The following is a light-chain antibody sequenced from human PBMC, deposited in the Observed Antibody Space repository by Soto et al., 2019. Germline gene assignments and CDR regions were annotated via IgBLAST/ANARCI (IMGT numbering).Light chain of an antibody. CDR3: QQYGSSPLT. CDR1: QSVRSTF. CDR2: AAS. J-gene: IGKJ4*01. V-gene: IGKV3-20*01. Sequence: EIVLTQSPGTLSLSPGERATLSCRASQSVRSTFLAWYQQKPGQAPRLLIYAASSRATGIPDRFSGSGSGTDFSLTISRLEPEDFAVYYCQQYGSSPLTFGGGTKVDIK.